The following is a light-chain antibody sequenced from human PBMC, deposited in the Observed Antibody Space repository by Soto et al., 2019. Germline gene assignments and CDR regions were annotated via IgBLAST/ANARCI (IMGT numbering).Light chain of an antibody. J-gene: IGKJ1*01. CDR1: QSISSW. CDR3: QQYNSYPWT. V-gene: IGKV1-5*03. CDR2: KAS. Sequence: DIQMTQSPSPLSASVGDRVTITCRASQSISSWLAWYQQKPGKAPKLPIYKASILESGVPSRFSGSGSGTEFTLTISSLQPDDFATYYCQQYNSYPWTFGQGTKVEIK.